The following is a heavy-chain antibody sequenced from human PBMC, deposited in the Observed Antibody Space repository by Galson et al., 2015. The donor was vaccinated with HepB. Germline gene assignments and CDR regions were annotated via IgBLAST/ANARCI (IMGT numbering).Heavy chain of an antibody. CDR3: ARHPGRGSVGYAFDL. J-gene: IGHJ4*02. V-gene: IGHV4-59*08. CDR2: IYYNGDT. CDR1: HGSINNYY. Sequence: LSLTCSVSHGSINNYYWSWIRQSPGNRLEWIGYIYYNGDTTYNPSLGYRVGMSVDTSINQVSLWLASVTAADTAVYYCARHPGRGSVGYAFDLWGQGTLVTVSA. D-gene: IGHD5-12*01.